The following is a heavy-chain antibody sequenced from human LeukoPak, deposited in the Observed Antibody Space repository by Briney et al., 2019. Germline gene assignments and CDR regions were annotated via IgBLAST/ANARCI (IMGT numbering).Heavy chain of an antibody. CDR2: INEDGNRI. V-gene: IGHV3-74*01. J-gene: IGHJ4*02. D-gene: IGHD1-26*01. CDR3: SRDFVGADEG. Sequence: GGSLRLSCAASGFTLSQYWMHWVRQAPGKGPVWVSRINEDGNRIDYADSVKGRFTISRDSAKNTLYLQRKSLRVQDTAVYYGSRDFVGADEGWGQGTPVTVSS. CDR1: GFTLSQYW.